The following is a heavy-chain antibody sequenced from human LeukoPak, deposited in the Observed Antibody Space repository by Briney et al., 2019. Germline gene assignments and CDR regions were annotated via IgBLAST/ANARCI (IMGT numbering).Heavy chain of an antibody. CDR2: IYHSGST. CDR1: GGSISSSNW. Sequence: SETPSLTCSVTGGSISSSNWWSWVRQPPGKGLEWIGEIYHSGSTNYNPSLKSRVTISVDTSKNQFSLKLSSVTAADTAVYYCASTFSSTSPLGGYFDYWGQGTLVTVSS. J-gene: IGHJ4*02. CDR3: ASTFSSTSPLGGYFDY. V-gene: IGHV4-4*02. D-gene: IGHD2-2*01.